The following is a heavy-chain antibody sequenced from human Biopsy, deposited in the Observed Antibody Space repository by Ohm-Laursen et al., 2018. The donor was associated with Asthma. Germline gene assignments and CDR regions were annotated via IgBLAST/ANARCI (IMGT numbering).Heavy chain of an antibody. Sequence: SETLSLTCTVSPGSINDYYWNWIRQFPGKGLEWIGYVHSTGSTRFNPSLKSRLTISVDTSVDQVSLKLTSVTAADTAVYYCVRATSTWSQSGPHYFDRWGQGTLVTVSS. J-gene: IGHJ5*02. CDR2: VHSTGST. V-gene: IGHV4-59*01. D-gene: IGHD6-13*01. CDR3: VRATSTWSQSGPHYFDR. CDR1: PGSINDYY.